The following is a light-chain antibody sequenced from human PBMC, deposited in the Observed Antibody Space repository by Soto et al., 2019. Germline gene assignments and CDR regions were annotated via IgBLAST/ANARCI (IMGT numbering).Light chain of an antibody. CDR2: GAS. CDR1: QSVSNNY. J-gene: IGKJ5*01. Sequence: IGVTQSPGTLSLSTGERATLSCRASQSVSNNYLAWYQQKPGQAPRLLIYGASNRATGIPDRFSGSGSGTDFTLTISRLEPEDFAVYYCQQYDSSPPITCRQGTRLE. CDR3: QQYDSSPPIT. V-gene: IGKV3-20*01.